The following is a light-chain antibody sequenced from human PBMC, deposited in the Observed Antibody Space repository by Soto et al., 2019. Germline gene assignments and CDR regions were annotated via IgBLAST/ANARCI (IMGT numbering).Light chain of an antibody. Sequence: EIVLTQSPGTLSLSPGERATLSCGASQSVSSSYLAWYQQKPGQAPRLLIYGASSRATGIPDRFSGSGSGTDFTLTISRLEPEDFAVNYCQQYGSSPSLTVGGGTKVEIK. CDR1: QSVSSSY. CDR3: QQYGSSPSLT. J-gene: IGKJ4*01. V-gene: IGKV3-20*01. CDR2: GAS.